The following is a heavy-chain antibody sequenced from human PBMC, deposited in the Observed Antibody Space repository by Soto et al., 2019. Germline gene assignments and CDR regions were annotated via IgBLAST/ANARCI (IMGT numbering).Heavy chain of an antibody. CDR3: ARHPCSGGSCPSMSDAFDI. V-gene: IGHV5-51*01. Sequence: GESLKISCKGSGYSFTSYWIGWVRQMPGKGLEWMGIIYPGDSNTRYSPSFQGQVTISADKSISTAYLQWSSLKASDTAMYYCARHPCSGGSCPSMSDAFDIWGQGTMVTVSS. CDR1: GYSFTSYW. J-gene: IGHJ3*02. CDR2: IYPGDSNT. D-gene: IGHD2-15*01.